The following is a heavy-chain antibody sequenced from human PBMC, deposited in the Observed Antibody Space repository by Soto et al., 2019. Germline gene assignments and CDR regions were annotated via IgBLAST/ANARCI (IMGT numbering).Heavy chain of an antibody. Sequence: PGGSLRLSCAASGFTFSSYGMHWVRQAPGKGLEWVAVIWYDGSNKYYADSVKGRFTISRDNSKNTLYLQMNSLRAEDTAVYYCSRGPPARRDYYYYGMDVWGQGTTVTVSS. CDR3: SRGPPARRDYYYYGMDV. J-gene: IGHJ6*02. CDR2: IWYDGSNK. V-gene: IGHV3-33*01. CDR1: GFTFSSYG.